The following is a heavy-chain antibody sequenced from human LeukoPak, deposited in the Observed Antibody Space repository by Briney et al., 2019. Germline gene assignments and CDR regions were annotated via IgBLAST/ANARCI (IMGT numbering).Heavy chain of an antibody. CDR1: GGSFSGYY. Sequence: SETLSLTCAVYGGSFSGYYWSWIRQPPGKGLEWIGEINHSGSTNYNPSLKSRVTISVDTSKNQFSLKLSSVTAADTAVHYCARGPGLASGGWFDPWGQGALVTVSS. CDR3: ARGPGLASGGWFDP. J-gene: IGHJ5*02. D-gene: IGHD6-25*01. CDR2: INHSGST. V-gene: IGHV4-34*01.